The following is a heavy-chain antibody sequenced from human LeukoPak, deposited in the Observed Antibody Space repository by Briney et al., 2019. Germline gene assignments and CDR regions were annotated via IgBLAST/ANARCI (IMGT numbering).Heavy chain of an antibody. CDR2: INPDGSRI. J-gene: IGHJ4*02. V-gene: IGHV3-74*01. Sequence: AGSLRLSCAASGFTLSNYWMHWVRQAPGKGPVWVSRINPDGSRIDYAESVRGRFTISRDSAKNTLYLQMNSLRAEDTAVYYCSRDSVGADDYWGQGTLVTVSS. D-gene: IGHD1-26*01. CDR1: GFTLSNYW. CDR3: SRDSVGADDY.